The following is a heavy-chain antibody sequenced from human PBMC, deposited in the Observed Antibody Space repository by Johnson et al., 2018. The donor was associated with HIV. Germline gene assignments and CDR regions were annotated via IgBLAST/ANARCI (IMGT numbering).Heavy chain of an antibody. V-gene: IGHV3-11*04. Sequence: VQLVESGGGLVKPGGSLRLSCAASGFIFSDYYMSWIRQAPGKGLAWVSYISSSGNPIYYADSVKGRFTISRDNAKNSLYLQMNSLRAEDTAVYYCARDWVIGDAFDIWGQGTKVTVSS. J-gene: IGHJ3*02. CDR2: ISSSGNPI. CDR1: GFIFSDYY. D-gene: IGHD2-21*01. CDR3: ARDWVIGDAFDI.